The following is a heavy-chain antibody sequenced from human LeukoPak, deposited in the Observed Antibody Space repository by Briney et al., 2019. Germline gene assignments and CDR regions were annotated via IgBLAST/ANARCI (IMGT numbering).Heavy chain of an antibody. Sequence: PSETLSLTCTVSGGSISSYYWSWIRQPAGKGLEWIGRIYTSGSTNYNPSLKSRVTISVDKSKNQFSLNLISVTAADTAVYLCARSDYYSMDYWGRGTLVTVSS. V-gene: IGHV4-4*07. D-gene: IGHD3-22*01. CDR1: GGSISSYY. CDR2: IYTSGST. J-gene: IGHJ4*02. CDR3: ARSDYYSMDY.